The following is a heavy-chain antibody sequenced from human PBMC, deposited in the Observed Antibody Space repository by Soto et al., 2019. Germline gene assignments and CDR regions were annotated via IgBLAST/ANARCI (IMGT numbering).Heavy chain of an antibody. J-gene: IGHJ6*02. CDR1: GFPFSSYG. CDR3: AMLGGWSGGSSGMDV. Sequence: GGSLSLSCAASGFPFSSYGMHWVRQAPGKGLEWVAVIWYDGSNKYYADSVKGRFTISRDNSKNTLYLQMNSLRAEDTAVYYCAMLGGWSGGSSGMDVWGQGTKVTVSS. D-gene: IGHD6-19*01. CDR2: IWYDGSNK. V-gene: IGHV3-33*01.